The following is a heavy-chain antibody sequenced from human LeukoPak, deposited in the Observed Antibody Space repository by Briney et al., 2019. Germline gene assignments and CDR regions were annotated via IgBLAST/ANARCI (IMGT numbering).Heavy chain of an antibody. J-gene: IGHJ4*02. D-gene: IGHD3-10*01. CDR1: GGSISSSSYY. Sequence: SETLSLTCTVSGGSISSSSYYGGWIRQPPGKGLEWIGSIYYSGSTYYNPSLKSRVTISVDTSKNQFSLKLSSVTAADTAVYYCARITMVRGVIINDYYFDYWGQGTLVTVSS. CDR2: IYYSGST. CDR3: ARITMVRGVIINDYYFDY. V-gene: IGHV4-39*07.